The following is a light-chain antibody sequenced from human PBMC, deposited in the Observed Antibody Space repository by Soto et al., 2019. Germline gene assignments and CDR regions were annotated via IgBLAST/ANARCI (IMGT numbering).Light chain of an antibody. CDR2: KAS. J-gene: IGKJ1*01. Sequence: DIQMAPSPSTLSGSVGDRVTITCRASQTISSWLAWYQQNTGKAPKILIYKASTLKSGVPTRFSGSGSGTDFTLTISSLQPEDFPTYYCQQSYSTPRTFGQGTKVDIK. CDR1: QTISSW. CDR3: QQSYSTPRT. V-gene: IGKV1-5*03.